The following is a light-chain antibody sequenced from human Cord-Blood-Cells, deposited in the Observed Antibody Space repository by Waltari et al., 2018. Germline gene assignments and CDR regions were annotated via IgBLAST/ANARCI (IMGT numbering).Light chain of an antibody. CDR3: CSYAGSYTFYVV. Sequence: QSALTQPRPVSGSPGQSVTISCTGTSSDVGGSNSVSWSQQHPGKAPKLMIYDVSKRPSGVPDRFSGSKSGNTASLTISGLQAEDEADYYCCSYAGSYTFYVVFGGGTKLTVL. CDR2: DVS. V-gene: IGLV2-11*01. J-gene: IGLJ2*01. CDR1: SSDVGGSNS.